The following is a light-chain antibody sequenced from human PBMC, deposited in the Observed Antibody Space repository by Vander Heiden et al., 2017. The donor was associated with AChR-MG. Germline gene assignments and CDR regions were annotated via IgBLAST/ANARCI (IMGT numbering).Light chain of an antibody. CDR2: DVS. J-gene: IGLJ1*01. V-gene: IGLV2-14*03. Sequence: QSDPTQPAFVSGSPGQSITISFAGTSRNVGGYNYVSWYQQHPGKAPKLMIYDVSNRPSGVSNRFSGSKSGNTASLTISGLQAEDEADYYCSSYTSSSTSYVVGTGTKVTVL. CDR1: SRNVGGYNY. CDR3: SSYTSSSTSYV.